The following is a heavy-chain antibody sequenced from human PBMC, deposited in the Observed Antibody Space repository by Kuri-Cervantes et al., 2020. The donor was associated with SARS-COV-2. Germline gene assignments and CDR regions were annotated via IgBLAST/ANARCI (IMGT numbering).Heavy chain of an antibody. CDR2: IIPILGIA. D-gene: IGHD4-23*01. J-gene: IGHJ6*02. Sequence: SVKVSCNASGGTFSSYAISWVRQAPGQGREWMGRIIPILGIANYAQKFQGRVTITADKSTSTAYMELSSLRSEDTAVYYCARDPVIRALHGMDGWGQGTTVTVSS. CDR1: GGTFSSYA. V-gene: IGHV1-69*04. CDR3: ARDPVIRALHGMDG.